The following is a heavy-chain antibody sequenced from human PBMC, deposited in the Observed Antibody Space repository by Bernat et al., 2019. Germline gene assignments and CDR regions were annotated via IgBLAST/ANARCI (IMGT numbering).Heavy chain of an antibody. CDR3: ARGGDIVVGPALPGNWFDP. D-gene: IGHD2-2*01. CDR1: GGSISSSSYY. Sequence: QLQLQESGPGLVKPSETLSLTCTVSGGSISSSSYYWGWIRQPPGKGLEWIGSIYYSGSTYYNPSLKSRVTISVDTSKNQFSLKLSSVTAADTAVYYCARGGDIVVGPALPGNWFDPWGQGTLVTVSS. J-gene: IGHJ5*02. CDR2: IYYSGST. V-gene: IGHV4-39*01.